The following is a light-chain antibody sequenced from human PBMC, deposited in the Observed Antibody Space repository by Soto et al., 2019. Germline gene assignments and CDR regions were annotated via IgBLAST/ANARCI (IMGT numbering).Light chain of an antibody. V-gene: IGLV2-14*01. CDR2: DVS. J-gene: IGLJ1*01. CDR1: SSDIGDYNY. Sequence: QSALTQPASVSGSPGQSITISCVGTSSDIGDYNYVSWYQQHPGKVPKVIIYDVSNRPLGVSYRFSATTSGNTASLTISGLQAEDEADYYCCSYTRSGTLIFGTGTKLTVL. CDR3: CSYTRSGTLI.